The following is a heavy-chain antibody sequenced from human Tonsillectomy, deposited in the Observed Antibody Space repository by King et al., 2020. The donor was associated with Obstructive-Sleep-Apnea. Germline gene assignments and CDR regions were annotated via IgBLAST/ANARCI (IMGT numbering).Heavy chain of an antibody. V-gene: IGHV4-59*01. CDR3: ARVEWGQDPLLFDY. CDR1: GGSISSYY. Sequence: QLQESGPGLVKPSETLSLTCTVSGGSISSYYWSWIRQPPGKGLEWIGYIYYSGSTNYNPSLKSRVTISVDTSKNQFSLKLSSVTAADTAVYYCARVEWGQDPLLFDYWGQGTLVTVSS. D-gene: IGHD3-3*01. CDR2: IYYSGST. J-gene: IGHJ4*02.